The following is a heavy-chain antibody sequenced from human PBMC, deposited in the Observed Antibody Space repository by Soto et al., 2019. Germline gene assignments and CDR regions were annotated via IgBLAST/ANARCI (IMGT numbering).Heavy chain of an antibody. V-gene: IGHV3-48*02. CDR1: GFTFNSYS. Sequence: GGSLRLSCVASGFTFNSYSMNWVRQAPGKGLEWISYISSSSSTIYYTDSVKGRFTISRDNAKNSLYLQMNSLRDEDTAVYYCARDLYYYGSGSGYFDYWGQGT. CDR3: ARDLYYYGSGSGYFDY. D-gene: IGHD3-10*01. J-gene: IGHJ4*02. CDR2: ISSSSSTI.